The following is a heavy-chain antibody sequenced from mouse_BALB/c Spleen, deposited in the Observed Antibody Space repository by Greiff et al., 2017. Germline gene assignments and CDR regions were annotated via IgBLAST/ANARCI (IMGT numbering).Heavy chain of an antibody. CDR1: GYTFTSYT. D-gene: IGHD1-3*01. Sequence: QVQLQQSAAELARPGASVKMSCKASGYTFTSYTMHWVKQRPGQGLEWIGYINPSSGYTEYNQKFKDKTTLTADKSSSTAYMQLSSLTSEDSAVYYCARVGGNSRYYAMDYWGQGTSVTVSS. J-gene: IGHJ4*01. CDR2: INPSSGYT. V-gene: IGHV1-4*02. CDR3: ARVGGNSRYYAMDY.